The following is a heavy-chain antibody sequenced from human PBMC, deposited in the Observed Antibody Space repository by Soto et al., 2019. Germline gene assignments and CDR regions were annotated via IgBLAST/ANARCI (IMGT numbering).Heavy chain of an antibody. CDR2: IYWDDDK. V-gene: IGHV2-5*02. J-gene: IGHJ6*02. D-gene: IGHD2-21*02. CDR1: GFSLSTSGVG. CDR3: IQSRCGGDCLQSYASHYYYGMDV. Sequence: QITLKESGPTLVKPTQTLTLTCTFSGFSLSTSGVGVGWIRQPPGKALEWLALIYWDDDKRYSPSLRSRLTISKDTSKNQVVITMTTMDPVDTATYYCIQSRCGGDCLQSYASHYYYGMDVWGQGTTVTVSS.